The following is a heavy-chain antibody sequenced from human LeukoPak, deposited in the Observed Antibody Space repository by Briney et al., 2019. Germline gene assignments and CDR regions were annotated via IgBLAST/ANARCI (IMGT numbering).Heavy chain of an antibody. D-gene: IGHD5-18*01. V-gene: IGHV3-23*01. CDR3: AKGVARVNTAMVNDRWYFDL. J-gene: IGHJ2*01. CDR2: ISGSGGST. CDR1: GFTFSSYA. Sequence: GGSLRLSCAASGFTFSSYAMSWVRQAPGKGLEWVSAISGSGGSTYYADSVKGRFTISRDNSKNTLYLQMNSLRAEDTAVYYCAKGVARVNTAMVNDRWYFDLWGRGTLVTVSS.